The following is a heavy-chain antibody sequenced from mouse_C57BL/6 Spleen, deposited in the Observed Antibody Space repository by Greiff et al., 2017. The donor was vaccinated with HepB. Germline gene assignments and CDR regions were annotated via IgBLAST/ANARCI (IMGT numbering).Heavy chain of an antibody. CDR3: ARGEELVWFAY. V-gene: IGHV1-80*01. D-gene: IGHD4-1*01. CDR1: GYAFSSYW. Sequence: VQLVESGAELVKPGASVKISCKASGYAFSSYWMNWVKQRPGKGLEWIGQIYPGDGDTNYNGKFKGKATLTADKSSSTAYMQLSSLTSEDSAVYFCARGEELVWFAYWGQGTLVTVSA. J-gene: IGHJ3*01. CDR2: IYPGDGDT.